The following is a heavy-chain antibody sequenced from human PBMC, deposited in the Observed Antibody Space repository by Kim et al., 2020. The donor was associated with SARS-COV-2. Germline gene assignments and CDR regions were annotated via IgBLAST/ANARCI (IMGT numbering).Heavy chain of an antibody. CDR2: ISSSSGKI. Sequence: GGSLRLSCAASGFTFISYAINWVRQAPGKGLEWVSYISSSSGKIDYADSVKDHFTISRDNAKNSVYLQMNSLRDEDTAVYYCASDRSFGSTLYYYFDYWGQGPLGTVSS. V-gene: IGHV3-48*02. CDR1: GFTFISYA. D-gene: IGHD6-13*01. J-gene: IGHJ4*02. CDR3: ASDRSFGSTLYYYFDY.